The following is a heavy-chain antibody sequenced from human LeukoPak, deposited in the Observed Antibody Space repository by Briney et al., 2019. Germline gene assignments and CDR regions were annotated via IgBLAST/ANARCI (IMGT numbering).Heavy chain of an antibody. CDR3: AGGTGFIIKD. CDR1: GFTFSTYW. Sequence: PGGSLRLSCVASGFTFSTYWMSWVRQAPGKGLEWVANIKQDGSEKNYVDSVKGRFTISRDNAKNSLYLQMNNLRVEDTAMYYCAGGTGFIIKDWGQGTLVTVSS. J-gene: IGHJ4*02. CDR2: IKQDGSEK. D-gene: IGHD3-9*01. V-gene: IGHV3-7*03.